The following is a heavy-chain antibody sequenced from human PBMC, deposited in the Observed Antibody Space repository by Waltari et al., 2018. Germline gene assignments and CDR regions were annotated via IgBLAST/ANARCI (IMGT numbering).Heavy chain of an antibody. CDR1: GGSISSYY. Sequence: QVQLQESGPGLVKPSETLSLTCTVSGGSISSYYWSWIRQPPGKGLEWIGYIYYSGSTNYNPSLKSRVTISVDTSKNQFSLKLSSVTAADTAVYYCARDRVAAAGRYFDLWGRGTLVTVSS. CDR2: IYYSGST. V-gene: IGHV4-59*01. D-gene: IGHD6-13*01. CDR3: ARDRVAAAGRYFDL. J-gene: IGHJ2*01.